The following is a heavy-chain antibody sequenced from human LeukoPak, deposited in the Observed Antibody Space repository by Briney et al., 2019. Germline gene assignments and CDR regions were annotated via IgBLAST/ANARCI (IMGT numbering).Heavy chain of an antibody. J-gene: IGHJ3*02. D-gene: IGHD2-15*01. CDR3: ARVRGYCSGGSCYSVAFDI. Sequence: ASVKVSCKASGYTFTSYGISWVRQAPGQGLEWMGWISAYNGNTNYAQKLQGRVTMTTDTSTSTAYMELRSLRSDDTAVYYCARVRGYCSGGSCYSVAFDIWGQGTMVTVSS. V-gene: IGHV1-18*01. CDR2: ISAYNGNT. CDR1: GYTFTSYG.